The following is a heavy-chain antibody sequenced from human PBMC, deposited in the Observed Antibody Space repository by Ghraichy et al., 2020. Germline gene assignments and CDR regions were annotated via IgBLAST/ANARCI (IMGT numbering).Heavy chain of an antibody. Sequence: GGSLRLSGAATGFALGSYSFAWVRQAPGKGLEWVSGVSVTAGLSFYIDSVRGRFSASRDNSRNSLLLEMNSLRVEDTAVYFCVRWDGYGDYWGQGTLVTVSP. CDR3: VRWDGYGDY. D-gene: IGHD5-24*01. J-gene: IGHJ4*01. CDR2: VSVTAGLS. CDR1: GFALGSYS. V-gene: IGHV3-23*01.